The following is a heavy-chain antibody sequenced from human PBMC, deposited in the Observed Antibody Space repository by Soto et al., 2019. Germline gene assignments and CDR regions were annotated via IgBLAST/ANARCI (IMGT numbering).Heavy chain of an antibody. CDR1: KFFISSSW. D-gene: IGHD2-15*01. CDR3: TNERSSVEPGGFVEN. V-gene: IGHV3-7*01. J-gene: IGHJ4*02. Sequence: EVQLEESGGGLVQPGGSLRLSCTASKFFISSSWMSWVRQAPGKGLEWVANIKEDGGLRSYVDSVKGRFTISRDNGKNSVYLQMNSLRADDTAGYYCTNERSSVEPGGFVENWGQGTLGTVSS. CDR2: IKEDGGLR.